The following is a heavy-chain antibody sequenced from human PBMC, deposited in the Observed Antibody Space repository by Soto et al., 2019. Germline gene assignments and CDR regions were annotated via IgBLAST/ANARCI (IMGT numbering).Heavy chain of an antibody. V-gene: IGHV1-58*02. CDR1: GFTFTSAA. J-gene: IGHJ6*03. CDR2: IVVGSGST. CDR3: GADWGDKGYYMDV. D-gene: IGHD3-16*01. Sequence: SVKVSRKASGFTFTSAARQWVRQARGQRLEWIGWIVVGSGSTNYAQKFQERVTITRDMSTSTAYMELSSLRSEDTAVYYCGADWGDKGYYMDVWGKGTTVTVSS.